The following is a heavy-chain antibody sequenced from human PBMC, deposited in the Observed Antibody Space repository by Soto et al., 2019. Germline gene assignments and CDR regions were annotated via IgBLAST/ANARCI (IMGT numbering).Heavy chain of an antibody. Sequence: EVQLVESGGGLVKPGGSLRLSCSASGFTFSTYTMNWVRQAPGKGLEWVSSISLSSTYIYYADSVKGRFTISRDNAKISLYLQMNRLRPEDTAVYYCARVDYGSGSWYDYWGQGTLVTVSS. D-gene: IGHD3-10*01. CDR3: ARVDYGSGSWYDY. CDR1: GFTFSTYT. CDR2: ISLSSTYI. V-gene: IGHV3-21*01. J-gene: IGHJ4*02.